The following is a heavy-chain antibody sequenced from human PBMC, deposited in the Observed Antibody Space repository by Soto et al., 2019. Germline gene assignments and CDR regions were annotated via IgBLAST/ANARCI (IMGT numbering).Heavy chain of an antibody. CDR1: GFTFSSYA. V-gene: IGHV3-23*01. Sequence: EVQLLESGGGLVQPGGSLRLSCAASGFTFSSYAMSWVRQAPGKGLEWVSAISGSGGSTYYADSVKGRFTISRDNSKNSLYLQMNSLRAEDTAVYYCARDPGPFWSGCYYYYGMDVWGQGTTVTVSS. J-gene: IGHJ6*02. CDR2: ISGSGGST. CDR3: ARDPGPFWSGCYYYYGMDV. D-gene: IGHD3-3*01.